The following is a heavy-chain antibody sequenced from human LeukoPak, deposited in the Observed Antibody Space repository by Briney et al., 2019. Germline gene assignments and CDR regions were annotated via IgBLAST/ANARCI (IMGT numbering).Heavy chain of an antibody. CDR3: ARDASALYYYGSGSYPYFDY. D-gene: IGHD3-10*01. Sequence: PSETLSLTCAVYGGSFSGYYWSWIRQPPGKGLEWIGEINHSGSTNYNPSLKSRVTMSVDTSKNQFSLKLSSVTAADTAVYYCARDASALYYYGSGSYPYFDYWGQGTLVTVSS. CDR2: INHSGST. V-gene: IGHV4-34*01. CDR1: GGSFSGYY. J-gene: IGHJ4*02.